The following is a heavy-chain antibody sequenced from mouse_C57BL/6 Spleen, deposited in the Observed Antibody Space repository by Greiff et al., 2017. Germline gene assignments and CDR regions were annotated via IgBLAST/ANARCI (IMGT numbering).Heavy chain of an antibody. V-gene: IGHV1-42*01. CDR3: ARFYSNYGYFDY. J-gene: IGHJ2*01. Sequence: VHVKQSGPELVKPGASVKISCKASGYSFTGYYMNWVKQSPEKSLEWIGEINPSTGGTTYNQKFKAKATLTVDKSSSTAYMQLKSLTSEDSAVYYCARFYSNYGYFDYWGQGTTLTVSS. CDR1: GYSFTGYY. CDR2: INPSTGGT. D-gene: IGHD2-5*01.